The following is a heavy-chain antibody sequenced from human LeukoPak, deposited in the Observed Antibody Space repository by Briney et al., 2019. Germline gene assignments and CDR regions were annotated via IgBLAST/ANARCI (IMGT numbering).Heavy chain of an antibody. V-gene: IGHV1-2*02. CDR3: ARALGQYCSSTSCSRDYYYYYMDV. CDR2: INPNSGGT. CDR1: GYTFTGYY. Sequence: ASVKVSCKASGYTFTGYYMHWVRQAPGQGLEWMGWINPNSGGTNYAQKFQGRVTMTRDTSISTAHMELSRLRSDDTAVYYCARALGQYCSSTSCSRDYYYYYMDVWGKGTTVTVSS. D-gene: IGHD2-2*01. J-gene: IGHJ6*03.